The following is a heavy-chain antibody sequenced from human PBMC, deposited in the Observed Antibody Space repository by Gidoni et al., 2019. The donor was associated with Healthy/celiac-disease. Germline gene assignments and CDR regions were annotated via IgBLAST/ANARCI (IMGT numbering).Heavy chain of an antibody. J-gene: IGHJ6*02. V-gene: IGHV3-23*01. CDR2: ISGSGGST. CDR3: AKDLRGYCSSTSCYAYGMDV. D-gene: IGHD2-2*01. Sequence: EVQLLESGGGLVQPGGSLRLSCAASGFPFSSYAMSWVRQAPGKGLEWVSAISGSGGSTYYADSVKGRFTISRDNSKNTLYLQMNSLRAEDTAVYYCAKDLRGYCSSTSCYAYGMDVWGQGTTVTVSS. CDR1: GFPFSSYA.